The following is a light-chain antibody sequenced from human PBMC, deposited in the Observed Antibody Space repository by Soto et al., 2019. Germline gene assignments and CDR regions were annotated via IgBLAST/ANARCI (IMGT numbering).Light chain of an antibody. CDR2: DSD. J-gene: IGLJ1*01. CDR3: QSYDSRMSAYV. V-gene: IGLV1-40*01. CDR1: TSNIGAGYD. Sequence: QSVLTQPPAGSGAPGQRVTICCTVSTSNIGAGYDVHWYQQLPGTAPKLLISDSDNRPSGVPDRFSGSKSGPSASLAITGLQGEDAADYYSQSYDSRMSAYVFGTGTKVTAL.